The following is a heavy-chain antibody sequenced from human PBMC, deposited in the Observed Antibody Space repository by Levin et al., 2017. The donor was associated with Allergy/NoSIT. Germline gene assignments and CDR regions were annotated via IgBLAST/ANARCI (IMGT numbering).Heavy chain of an antibody. CDR1: GFTFSSYS. CDR2: ISSSSSYI. J-gene: IGHJ4*02. D-gene: IGHD2-15*01. CDR3: ARDSKHCSGGSCYIV. V-gene: IGHV3-21*01. Sequence: GGSLRLSCAASGFTFSSYSMNWVRQAPGKGLEWVSSISSSSSYIYYADSVKGRFTISRDNAKNSLYLQMNSLRAEDTAVYYCARDSKHCSGGSCYIVWGQGTLVTVSS.